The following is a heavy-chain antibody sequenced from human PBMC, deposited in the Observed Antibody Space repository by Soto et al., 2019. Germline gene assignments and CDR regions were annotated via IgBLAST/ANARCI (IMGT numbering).Heavy chain of an antibody. CDR1: GFTVSSNY. CDR2: IYSGGST. D-gene: IGHD2-2*01. CDR3: ARAPRYCNSTSCDY. J-gene: IGHJ4*02. V-gene: IGHV3-53*01. Sequence: QPGGSLRLSCAASGFTVSSNYMSWVRQAPGKGLEWVSVIYSGGSTYYADSVKGRFTISRDNSKNTLYLQMNSLRAEDTAVYYCARAPRYCNSTSCDYWGQGTVVTVSS.